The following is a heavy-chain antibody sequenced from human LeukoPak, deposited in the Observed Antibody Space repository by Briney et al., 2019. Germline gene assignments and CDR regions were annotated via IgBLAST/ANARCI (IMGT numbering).Heavy chain of an antibody. D-gene: IGHD3-22*01. V-gene: IGHV3-23*01. CDR3: ARGMSATSGYLELEY. CDR1: GFTFSRYA. CDR2: ISFSGGNT. Sequence: GGSLRLSCAASGFTFSRYAMSWVRQSPGKGLEWVSAISFSGGNTYSADSVKGRCTISRDNSLQTLFLHVNSLRAEDTAVYYCARGMSATSGYLELEYWGQGALVTVST. J-gene: IGHJ4*02.